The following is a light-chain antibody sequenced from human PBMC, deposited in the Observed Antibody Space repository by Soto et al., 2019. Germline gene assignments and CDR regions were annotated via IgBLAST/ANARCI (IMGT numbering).Light chain of an antibody. CDR1: QNIANY. Sequence: DIQMTQSPSSLSASVGDRVTITCRASQNIANYLNWYQQKPGKAPNLLIYAASSLQSGVPSRFSGSGSGTDFTLTISSLQPEDFATYSCQHSYTPPITFGQGTRLEIK. CDR2: AAS. CDR3: QHSYTPPIT. V-gene: IGKV1-39*01. J-gene: IGKJ5*01.